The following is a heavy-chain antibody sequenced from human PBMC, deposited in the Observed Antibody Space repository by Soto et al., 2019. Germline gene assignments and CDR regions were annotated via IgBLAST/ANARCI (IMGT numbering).Heavy chain of an antibody. J-gene: IGHJ4*02. CDR2: ISAGGVST. V-gene: IGHV3-23*01. D-gene: IGHD3-16*02. Sequence: GSLRLSCAATGFTFGFNALSCVLQAPLNWLDWVSSISAGGVSTNYADSVRGRFTISRDNSKNTPYLQMNSLRAEDTAVYYCARGPSYDYVWGSYRYTEGFDYWGQGTLVTVSS. CDR3: ARGPSYDYVWGSYRYTEGFDY. CDR1: GFTFGFNA.